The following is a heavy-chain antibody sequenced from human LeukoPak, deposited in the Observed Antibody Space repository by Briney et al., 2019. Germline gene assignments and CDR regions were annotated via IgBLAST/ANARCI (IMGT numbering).Heavy chain of an antibody. CDR3: AKEDYSYDFWRPYGMDV. V-gene: IGHV3-23*01. J-gene: IGHJ6*02. D-gene: IGHD3-3*01. CDR1: GFTFSSYA. Sequence: PGGSLRLSCAASGFTFSSYAMSWVRQAPGKGLEWVSAISGSGGSTYYADSVKGRFTISRDNSKNTLYLQMNSLRAEDTAVYYCAKEDYSYDFWRPYGMDVWGQGTTVIVSS. CDR2: ISGSGGST.